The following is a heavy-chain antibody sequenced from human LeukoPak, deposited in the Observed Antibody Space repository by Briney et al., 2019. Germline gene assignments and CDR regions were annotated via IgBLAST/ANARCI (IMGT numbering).Heavy chain of an antibody. CDR1: GGSISNYY. D-gene: IGHD1-26*01. CDR3: ASGVGAKY. CDR2: IYYSGST. Sequence: SETLSLTCTVSGGSISNYYWSWIRQPPGKGLEWIGYIYYSGSTNYNPSLKSRVTISVDTSKNQFSLKLSSVTAADTAVYYCASGVGAKYWGQGTLVPVSS. V-gene: IGHV4-59*01. J-gene: IGHJ4*02.